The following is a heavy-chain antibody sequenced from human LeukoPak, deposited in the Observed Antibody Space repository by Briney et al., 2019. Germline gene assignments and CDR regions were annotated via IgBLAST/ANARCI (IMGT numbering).Heavy chain of an antibody. V-gene: IGHV1-69*04. CDR3: ARSSESSIVVVHKGGYRFDP. CDR2: IIPILGIA. CDR1: GYTFTSYG. D-gene: IGHD3-22*01. J-gene: IGHJ5*02. Sequence: GASVKVSCKASGYTFTSYGISWVRQAPGQGLEWMGRIIPILGIANYAQKFQGRVTITADKSTSTAYMELSSLRSEDTAVYYCARSSESSIVVVHKGGYRFDPWGQGTLVTVSS.